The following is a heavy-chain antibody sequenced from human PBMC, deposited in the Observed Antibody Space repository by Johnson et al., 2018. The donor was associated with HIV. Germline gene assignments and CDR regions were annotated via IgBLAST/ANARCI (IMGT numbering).Heavy chain of an antibody. J-gene: IGHJ3*02. V-gene: IGHV3-74*02. CDR1: RFTFSSYA. CDR3: ARIDYSNYEEAFDI. CDR2: IKSDGSNT. D-gene: IGHD4-11*01. Sequence: VQLVESGGGLVQPGGSLRLSCAASRFTFSSYAMSWVRQAPGKGLVWVSRIKSDGSNTTYADSVKGRFIISRDNAKNTLYLQMNSLRAEDTAVYYCARIDYSNYEEAFDIWGQGTMVTVSS.